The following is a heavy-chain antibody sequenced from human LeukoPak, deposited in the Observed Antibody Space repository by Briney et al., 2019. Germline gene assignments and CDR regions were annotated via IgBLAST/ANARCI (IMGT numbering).Heavy chain of an antibody. V-gene: IGHV4-59*01. J-gene: IGHJ3*02. D-gene: IGHD3-3*01. Sequence: SETLSLTCTVSGVSISGNYWSWIRQPPGKGLEWIGYIFYTGSTIYNPSLQSRVTLLLDTSKNQFSLKLSSVSAADTAVYYCARERSGSEIFARSFDIWGQGTMVTVSS. CDR3: ARERSGSEIFARSFDI. CDR1: GVSISGNY. CDR2: IFYTGST.